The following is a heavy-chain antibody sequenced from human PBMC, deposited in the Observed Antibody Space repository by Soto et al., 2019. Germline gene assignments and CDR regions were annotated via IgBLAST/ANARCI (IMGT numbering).Heavy chain of an antibody. V-gene: IGHV3-21*01. CDR3: ARDHSDYDDSSGSWFDP. Sequence: GGSLRLSCAASGFTFSSYSMNWVRQAPGKGLEWVSSISSSSSYIYYADSVKGRFTISRDNAKNSLYLQMNSLRAEDTAVYYCARDHSDYDDSSGSWFDPWGQGTLVTVSS. CDR2: ISSSSSYI. D-gene: IGHD3-22*01. J-gene: IGHJ5*02. CDR1: GFTFSSYS.